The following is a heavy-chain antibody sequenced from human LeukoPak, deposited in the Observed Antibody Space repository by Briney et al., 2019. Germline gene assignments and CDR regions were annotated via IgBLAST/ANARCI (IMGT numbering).Heavy chain of an antibody. V-gene: IGHV4-38-2*02. Sequence: SETLSLTCTVSGGSISSGYYWGWIRQPPGKGLEWIGSIYHSGSTYYNPSLKSRVTISVDTSKNQFSLKLSSVTAADTAVYYCARTVYDSSGYVDYWGQGTLVTVSS. CDR2: IYHSGST. CDR1: GGSISSGYY. CDR3: ARTVYDSSGYVDY. J-gene: IGHJ4*02. D-gene: IGHD3-22*01.